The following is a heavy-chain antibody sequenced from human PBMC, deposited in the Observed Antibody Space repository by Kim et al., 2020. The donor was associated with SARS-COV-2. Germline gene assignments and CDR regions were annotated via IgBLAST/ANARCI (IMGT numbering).Heavy chain of an antibody. V-gene: IGHV3-30*04. J-gene: IGHJ6*02. CDR1: GFTFNSYA. CDR3: ARGPQASLTLFRGVPGYYGMDV. CDR2: ISYDGSNK. Sequence: GGSLRLSCAASGFTFNSYAMHWVRQAPGKGLEWVAVISYDGSNKHYADSVKGRFTISRDNSKNTLYLQMNSLRAEDTAVYYCARGPQASLTLFRGVPGYYGMDVWGQGTTVTVSS. D-gene: IGHD3-10*01.